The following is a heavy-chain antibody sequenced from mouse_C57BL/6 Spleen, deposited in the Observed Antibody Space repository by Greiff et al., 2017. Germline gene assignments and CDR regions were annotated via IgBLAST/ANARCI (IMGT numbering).Heavy chain of an antibody. CDR3: VRYYGSVCEY. Sequence: VKLKQSGPDLVKPGASVKMFCNASAYTFTDYNMHWGKQRHGKSLEWIGYINPNNGGTSYNQKFKGKATLTVNKSSSTAYMVRRSLPSEDSAVYYCVRYYGSVCEYRGEGTLVTVSA. CDR1: AYTFTDYN. D-gene: IGHD1-1*01. J-gene: IGHJ3*01. CDR2: INPNNGGT. V-gene: IGHV1-22*01.